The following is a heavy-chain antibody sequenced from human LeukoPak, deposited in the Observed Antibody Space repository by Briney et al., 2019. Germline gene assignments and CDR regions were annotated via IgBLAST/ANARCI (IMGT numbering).Heavy chain of an antibody. D-gene: IGHD3-10*01. Sequence: SETLSLTCTVSAGSMSGYYWTWIRQPAGKGLEWVGRIYSSGSTYSNPSLESRVTISLDTSSNQFSLKVTSVTAADTAVYYCARGAGKTRVAAYYSFDYWGQGILVSVSS. V-gene: IGHV4-4*07. J-gene: IGHJ4*02. CDR2: IYSSGST. CDR1: AGSMSGYY. CDR3: ARGAGKTRVAAYYSFDY.